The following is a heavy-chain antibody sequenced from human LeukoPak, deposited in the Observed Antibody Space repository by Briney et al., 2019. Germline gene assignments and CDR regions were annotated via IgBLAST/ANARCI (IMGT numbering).Heavy chain of an antibody. V-gene: IGHV3-20*04. J-gene: IGHJ3*02. CDR1: GFTFNNYS. Sequence: GGSLRLSCAASGFTFNNYSMSWVRQAPGKGLEWVSGINWNGGSTGYADSVKGRFTISRDNAKNSLYLQMNSLRAEDTALYYCARDFDYGDYVDAFDIWGQGTMVTVSS. CDR3: ARDFDYGDYVDAFDI. D-gene: IGHD4-17*01. CDR2: INWNGGST.